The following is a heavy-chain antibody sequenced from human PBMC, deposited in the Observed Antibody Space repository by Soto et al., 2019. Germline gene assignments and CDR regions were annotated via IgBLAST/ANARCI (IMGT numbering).Heavy chain of an antibody. D-gene: IGHD4-17*01. J-gene: IGHJ6*02. V-gene: IGHV1-2*04. CDR2: INPNSGGT. CDR1: GGTFSSYT. CDR3: ARDLGDYNVHYGMDV. Sequence: GASVKVSCKASGGTFSSYTISWVRQAPGQGLEWMGWINPNSGGTNYAQKFQGWVTMTRDTSISTAYMELSRLRSDDTAVYYCARDLGDYNVHYGMDVWGQGTTVTVSS.